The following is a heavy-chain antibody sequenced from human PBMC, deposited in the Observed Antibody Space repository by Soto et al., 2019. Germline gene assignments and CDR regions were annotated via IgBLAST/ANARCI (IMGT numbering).Heavy chain of an antibody. V-gene: IGHV1-69*08. J-gene: IGHJ4*02. CDR1: GGGFTTYT. Sequence: QVQLVQSGPEVKKPGSSVKVSCKASGGGFTTYTVSWVRQAPGQGLEWMGRVIPIIDRAHYARKFQGRVTITADKSTSTAYLKLSGLTSEDTAVYFCARDAVGSTPSFDFWGQGTLVTVSS. CDR3: ARDAVGSTPSFDF. CDR2: VIPIIDRA. D-gene: IGHD1-26*01.